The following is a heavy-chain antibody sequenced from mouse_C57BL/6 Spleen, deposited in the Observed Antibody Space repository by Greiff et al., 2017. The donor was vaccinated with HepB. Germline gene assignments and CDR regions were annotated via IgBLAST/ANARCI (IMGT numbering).Heavy chain of an antibody. V-gene: IGHV1-80*01. CDR2: IYPGDGDT. J-gene: IGHJ4*01. CDR1: GYAFSSYW. Sequence: QVQPQQSGAELVKPGASVKISCKASGYAFSSYWMNWVKQRPGKGLEWIGQIYPGDGDTNYNGKFKGKATLTADKSSSTAYMQLSSLTSEDSAVYFCARGYYGSRDYYAMDYWGQGTSVTVSS. CDR3: ARGYYGSRDYYAMDY. D-gene: IGHD1-1*01.